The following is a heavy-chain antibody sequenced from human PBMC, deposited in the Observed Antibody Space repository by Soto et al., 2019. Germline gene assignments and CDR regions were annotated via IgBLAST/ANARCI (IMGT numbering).Heavy chain of an antibody. V-gene: IGHV4-39*01. J-gene: IGHJ5*02. CDR3: VRHEYSSSFGHSDTTENWFDP. D-gene: IGHD6-13*01. CDR1: GGSISSSSYY. CDR2: IYYSGST. Sequence: SETLSLTCTVSGGSISSSSYYWGWIRQPPGKGLEWIGSIYYSGSTYYNPSLKSRVTISVDTSKNQFSLKLSSVTAADTAVYYCVRHEYSSSFGHSDTTENWFDPWGQGTLVTVSS.